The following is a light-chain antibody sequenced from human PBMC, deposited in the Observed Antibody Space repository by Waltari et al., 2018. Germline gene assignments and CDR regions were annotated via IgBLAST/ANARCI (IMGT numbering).Light chain of an antibody. CDR2: SNS. CDR3: SSWDNNRDGAVI. CDR1: SSNTGTKA. V-gene: IGLV1-44*01. J-gene: IGLJ2*01. Sequence: QSVLTQPPSTSGTPGQRVTISCSGSSSNTGTKAATWYQHLPGTAPRLLIYSNSPRPSGVPDRFSGSKSGTSASLAISGLQSEDEADYYCSSWDNNRDGAVIFGGGTKVTVL.